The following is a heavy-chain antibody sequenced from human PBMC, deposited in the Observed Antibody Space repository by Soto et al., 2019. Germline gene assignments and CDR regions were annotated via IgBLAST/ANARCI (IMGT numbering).Heavy chain of an antibody. D-gene: IGHD2-2*01. V-gene: IGHV1-69*13. J-gene: IGHJ6*02. CDR1: GGTFSSYA. CDR2: IIPIFGTA. CDR3: ARIRVVPAAYPKHYYYYGMDV. Sequence: SVKVSCKASGGTFSSYAISWVRQAPGQGLEWMGGIIPIFGTANYARKFQGRVTITADESTSTAYMELSSLRSEDTAVYYCARIRVVPAAYPKHYYYYGMDVWGQGTTVTVSS.